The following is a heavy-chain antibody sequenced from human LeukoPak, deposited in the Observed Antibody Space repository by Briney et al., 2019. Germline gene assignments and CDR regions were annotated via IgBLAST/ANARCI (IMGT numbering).Heavy chain of an antibody. J-gene: IGHJ4*02. D-gene: IGHD6-13*01. CDR3: ARQYSSSWYVNGSLDY. Sequence: PGGSLRLSCGASGFTFSSYSMKWGRQAPGKGLEWVSSITGSSSYIYYADSVRGRFTISRDDAKNSLYLQMDSLRAEDTAVYYCARQYSSSWYVNGSLDYWGQGTLVTVSS. CDR2: ITGSSSYI. CDR1: GFTFSSYS. V-gene: IGHV3-21*01.